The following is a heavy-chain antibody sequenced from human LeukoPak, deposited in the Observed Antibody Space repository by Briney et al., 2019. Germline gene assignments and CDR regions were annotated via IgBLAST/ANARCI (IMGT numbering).Heavy chain of an antibody. Sequence: PGGSLRLSCAASGFTVSSNYMSWVRQAPGKGLEWVSVIYSGSSTYYADSVKGRFTISRDNSKNTLYLQMNSLRAEDTAVYYCARDRTMEYGMDVWGQGTTVTVSS. D-gene: IGHD4/OR15-4a*01. J-gene: IGHJ6*02. CDR3: ARDRTMEYGMDV. CDR1: GFTVSSNY. V-gene: IGHV3-53*01. CDR2: IYSGSST.